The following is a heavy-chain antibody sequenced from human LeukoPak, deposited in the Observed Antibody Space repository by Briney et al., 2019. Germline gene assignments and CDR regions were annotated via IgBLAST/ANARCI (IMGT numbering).Heavy chain of an antibody. J-gene: IGHJ4*02. V-gene: IGHV3-9*01. Sequence: GGSLRLSCAASGFTFDDYYMYWVRQAPGKGLEWVSGITWNSGSIGYADSVKGRFTISRDNAKNSLYLQMNSLRTEDTALYYCAPLCGSTTCLDSWGQGTLVTVSS. D-gene: IGHD2-2*01. CDR2: ITWNSGSI. CDR3: APLCGSTTCLDS. CDR1: GFTFDDYY.